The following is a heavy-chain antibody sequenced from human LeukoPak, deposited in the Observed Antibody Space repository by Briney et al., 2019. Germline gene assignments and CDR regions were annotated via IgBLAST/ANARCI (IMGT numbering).Heavy chain of an antibody. CDR2: IYRSGSA. J-gene: IGHJ4*02. CDR3: ASAGHDGIGYKVC. Sequence: SETLSLTCAVSGGSISSSNWWSWARQPPGKGLEWIGEIYRSGSANYNPSLKSRVTISVDKSKNQFSLRLSSVTAADTAVYYCASAGHDGIGYKVCWGQGTLVTVSS. D-gene: IGHD3-22*01. CDR1: GGSISSSNW. V-gene: IGHV4-4*02.